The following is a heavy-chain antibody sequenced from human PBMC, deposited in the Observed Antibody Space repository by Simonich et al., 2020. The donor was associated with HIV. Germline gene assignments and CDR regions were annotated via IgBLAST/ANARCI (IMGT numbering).Heavy chain of an antibody. Sequence: EVQLVESGGGLVKPGGSLRLSCAASGFTFSSYSINWVRQALGKGLEWVSSISSSSSYIYYADSVKGRFTISRDNAKNSLYLQMNSLRAEDTAVYYCARDGRKGSSTSCSDYWGQGTLVTVSS. J-gene: IGHJ4*02. V-gene: IGHV3-21*01. CDR1: GFTFSSYS. CDR3: ARDGRKGSSTSCSDY. D-gene: IGHD2-2*01. CDR2: ISSSSSYI.